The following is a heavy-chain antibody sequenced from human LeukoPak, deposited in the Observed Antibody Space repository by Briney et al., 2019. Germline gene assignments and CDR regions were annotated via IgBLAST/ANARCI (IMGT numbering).Heavy chain of an antibody. CDR3: ARRFDC. V-gene: IGHV3-48*04. Sequence: GGSLRLSCAASGLTFSTYNMNWVRQAPGKGLEWVSYISRDSSTINYADSVKGRFTIPRDNAKNSLYLQMNSLRAEDTAVYYCARRFDCWGQGTLVTVSS. CDR1: GLTFSTYN. J-gene: IGHJ4*02. CDR2: ISRDSSTI.